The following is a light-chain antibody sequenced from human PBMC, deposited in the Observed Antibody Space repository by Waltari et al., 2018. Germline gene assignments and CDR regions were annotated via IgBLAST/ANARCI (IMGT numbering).Light chain of an antibody. CDR2: KGN. Sequence: QTVVTQEPSLSVSPGGTVTLTCTLSSGSVSTTSYATWYQQTPGQPPRTLVYKGNARSSGVPDRFSGSILGNKAARTITGAQADDESDYYCALYMGSGIWVFGGGTKLTVL. V-gene: IGLV8-61*01. J-gene: IGLJ3*02. CDR1: SGSVSTTSY. CDR3: ALYMGSGIWV.